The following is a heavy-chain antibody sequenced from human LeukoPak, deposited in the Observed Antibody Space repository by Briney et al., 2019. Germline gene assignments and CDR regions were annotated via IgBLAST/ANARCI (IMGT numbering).Heavy chain of an antibody. CDR1: GGTFSSYA. J-gene: IGHJ3*02. D-gene: IGHD2-15*01. V-gene: IGHV1-69*06. CDR3: ARDKPFVVVVAATLSYDDAFDI. Sequence: ASVKVSCKASGGTFSSYAISWVRQAPGQGLEWMGGIIPIFGTANYAQKFQGRVTITADKSTSTAYMELSSLRSEDTAVYYCARDKPFVVVVAATLSYDDAFDIWGQGTMVTVSS. CDR2: IIPIFGTA.